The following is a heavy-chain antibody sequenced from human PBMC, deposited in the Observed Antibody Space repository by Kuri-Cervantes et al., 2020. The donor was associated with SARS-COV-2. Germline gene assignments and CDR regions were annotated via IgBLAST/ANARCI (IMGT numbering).Heavy chain of an antibody. V-gene: IGHV2-26*01. J-gene: IGHJ6*02. CDR1: GFSLSNARMG. CDR3: ARIRDLVGATTDYYYYYGMDV. Sequence: SGPTLVKPTETLTLTCTVSGFSLSNARMGVSWIRQPPGKALEWLARIFSNDEKSYSTSLKSRLTISKDTSKNQVVLTMTNMDPVDTATYYCARIRDLVGATTDYYYYYGMDVWGQGTTVTVSS. D-gene: IGHD1-26*01. CDR2: IFSNDEK.